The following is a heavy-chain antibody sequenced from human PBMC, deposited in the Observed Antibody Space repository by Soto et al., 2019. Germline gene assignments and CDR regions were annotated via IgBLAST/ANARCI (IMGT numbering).Heavy chain of an antibody. CDR1: GFTFSSYA. J-gene: IGHJ6*02. Sequence: GGSLRLSCAASGFTFSSYAMHWVRQAPGKGLEWVAVISYDGSNKYYADSVKGRFTISRDNSKNTLYLQMNSLRAEDTAVYYCARAEDGHYYGMDVWGQGTTVTVSS. CDR3: ARAEDGHYYGMDV. CDR2: ISYDGSNK. V-gene: IGHV3-30-3*01.